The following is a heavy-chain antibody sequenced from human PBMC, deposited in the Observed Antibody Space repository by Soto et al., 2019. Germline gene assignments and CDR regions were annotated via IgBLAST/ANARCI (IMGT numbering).Heavy chain of an antibody. CDR3: ARSPSYSGRYYDPRYYFDY. CDR1: GYTFTSYA. CDR2: INAGNGNT. J-gene: IGHJ4*02. V-gene: IGHV1-3*01. D-gene: IGHD1-26*01. Sequence: ASVKVSCKASGYTFTSYAMHWVRQAPGQRLEWMGWINAGNGNTKYSQKFQGRVTITRDTSASTAYMELSSLRSEDTAVYYCARSPSYSGRYYDPRYYFDYWGQGTPVTVSS.